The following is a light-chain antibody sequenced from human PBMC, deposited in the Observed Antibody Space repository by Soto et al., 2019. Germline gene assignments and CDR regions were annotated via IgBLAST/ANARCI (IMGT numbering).Light chain of an antibody. J-gene: IGKJ1*01. CDR3: LQDYDYPRT. V-gene: IGKV1-6*01. Sequence: AIQMTHSPSSLSASVGDRVTITCRASQVIRAELGGYQQKPGEAPKLLVYGTSTLQTGVPSRFSGSGSGADFTLTISSLQPEDFATYYCLQDYDYPRTFGQGTKVEIK. CDR1: QVIRAE. CDR2: GTS.